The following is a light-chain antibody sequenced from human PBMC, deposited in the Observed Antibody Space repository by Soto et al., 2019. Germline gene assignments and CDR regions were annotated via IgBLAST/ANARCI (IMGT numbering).Light chain of an antibody. V-gene: IGKV1-27*01. J-gene: IGKJ1*01. CDR2: AAS. Sequence: DIQMTQSPSSLSASVGDRVTITCRASQSISSYLNWYQQKPGKAPNLLIYAASTLQSGVPARFSGSGSGTEFTLAISSLQPEDIATYYCQKYDGPPRTFGQGTKVDIK. CDR1: QSISSY. CDR3: QKYDGPPRT.